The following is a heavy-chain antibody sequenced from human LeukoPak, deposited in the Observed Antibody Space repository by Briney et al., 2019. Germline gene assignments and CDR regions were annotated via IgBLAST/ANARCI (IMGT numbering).Heavy chain of an antibody. D-gene: IGHD3-10*01. CDR3: AKDRSRENYYGSGSSPPDY. CDR2: ISYDGSDK. CDR1: GFTFRSYG. J-gene: IGHJ4*02. V-gene: IGHV3-30*18. Sequence: GGSLRLSCAASGFTFRSYGMHWVRQAPGKGLEWVALISYDGSDKYYADSVKGRFTISRDNSKNTLYLQMNSLRAEDTAVYHCAKDRSRENYYGSGSSPPDYWGQGTLVTVSS.